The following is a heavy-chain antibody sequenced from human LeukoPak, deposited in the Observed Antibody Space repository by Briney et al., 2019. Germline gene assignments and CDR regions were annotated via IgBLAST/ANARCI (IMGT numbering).Heavy chain of an antibody. J-gene: IGHJ5*02. CDR2: IIPIFGTA. D-gene: IGHD1-7*01. CDR3: ARDGEDITGTTGNWFDP. V-gene: IGHV1-69*05. Sequence: PVKVSCKASGGTFSSYAISWVRQAPGQGLEWMGGIIPIFGTANYAQKFQGRVTITTDESTSTAYMELSSLRSEDTAVYYCARDGEDITGTTGNWFDPWGQGTLVTVSS. CDR1: GGTFSSYA.